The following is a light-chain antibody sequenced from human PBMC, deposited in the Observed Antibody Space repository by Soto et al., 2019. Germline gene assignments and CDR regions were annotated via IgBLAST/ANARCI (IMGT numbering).Light chain of an antibody. V-gene: IGKV3-20*01. Sequence: IVLKQSPGTLSLYTGERATLSCRASQSVSSSYLAWYQQKPGQAPRLLIYGASSRATGIPDRFSGSGSGTDFTLTISRLEPEDFAVYYCQQYGRSPTTFGQLRLLAIK. J-gene: IGKJ5*01. CDR1: QSVSSSY. CDR2: GAS. CDR3: QQYGRSPTT.